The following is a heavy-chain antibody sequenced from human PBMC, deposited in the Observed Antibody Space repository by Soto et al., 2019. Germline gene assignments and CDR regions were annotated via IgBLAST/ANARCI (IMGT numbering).Heavy chain of an antibody. CDR1: GDSVTSHY. D-gene: IGHD4-4*01. CDR2: MHYTGFS. V-gene: IGHV4-59*02. CDR3: ARRLRDYSNYLGLLPHLYYCGMDV. J-gene: IGHJ6*02. Sequence: SETLSLTCSFSGDSVTSHYLTWIRQSPEKGLEWIGYMHYTGFSHYNPSLKSRLTISVDRSKNQFTLQLTSVTVEDTAVYYCARRLRDYSNYLGLLPHLYYCGMDVWGQGTTVTVSS.